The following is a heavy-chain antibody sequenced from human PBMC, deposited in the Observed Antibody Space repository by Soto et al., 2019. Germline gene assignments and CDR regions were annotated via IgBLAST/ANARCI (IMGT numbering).Heavy chain of an antibody. J-gene: IGHJ6*02. CDR1: GGTSSTPA. CDR2: IMPIFRTA. V-gene: IGHV1-69*12. Sequence: QVQVVQSGAEVKKPGWSLKASCKPSGGTSSTPAISWVRQAPEQGLGWMGGIMPIFRTADYAQRFQGRVTITADESASTAYLELRSLTSEDTAIYYCARDKDRAQLGGNYYYIMDVWGQGTTVTVTS. CDR3: ARDKDRAQLGGNYYYIMDV. D-gene: IGHD3-3*02.